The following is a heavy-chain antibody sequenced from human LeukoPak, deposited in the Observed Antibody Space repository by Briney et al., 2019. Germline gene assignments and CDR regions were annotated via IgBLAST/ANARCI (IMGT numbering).Heavy chain of an antibody. CDR1: GGSISSYY. CDR3: ARLPVTNYYYYMDV. Sequence: SETLSLTCTVSGGSISSYYWSWIRQPPGKGLEWIGYIYYSGSTNYNPSLKSRVTISVDTSKNQFSLKLSSVTAADTAVYDCARLPVTNYYYYMDVWGKGTTVTVSS. D-gene: IGHD4-17*01. V-gene: IGHV4-59*01. CDR2: IYYSGST. J-gene: IGHJ6*03.